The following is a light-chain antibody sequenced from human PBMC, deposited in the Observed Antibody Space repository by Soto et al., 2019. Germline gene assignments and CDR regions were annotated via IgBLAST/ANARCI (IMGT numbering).Light chain of an antibody. CDR1: QTISSY. V-gene: IGKV1-39*01. Sequence: DIQMTQSPSSLSASVGDRVTITCRASQTISSYLNWYQQKPGKAPKLLIYAAFRLQSGVPSRFSGSGSGTDFTLTISSLQPEYFATYYCQQSSSTPHTFGGGTKVEIK. J-gene: IGKJ4*01. CDR3: QQSSSTPHT. CDR2: AAF.